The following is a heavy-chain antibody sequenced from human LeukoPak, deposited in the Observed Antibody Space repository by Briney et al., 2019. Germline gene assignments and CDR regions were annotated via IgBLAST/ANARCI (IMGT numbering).Heavy chain of an antibody. CDR2: ISRSATYL. J-gene: IGHJ3*02. D-gene: IGHD6-19*01. Sequence: GGSLRLSCAASGFTFSGYSMNWVRQAPGKGLEWIASISRSATYLYYADSLQGRFTVSRDDANSYLYLQMHSLGAEDTAVYYCARHVYSSGWGAFDIWGQGTMVTVSS. CDR3: ARHVYSSGWGAFDI. CDR1: GFTFSGYS. V-gene: IGHV3-21*01.